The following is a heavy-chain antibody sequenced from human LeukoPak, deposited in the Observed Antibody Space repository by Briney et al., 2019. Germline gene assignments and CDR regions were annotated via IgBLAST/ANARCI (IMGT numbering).Heavy chain of an antibody. CDR1: GYSFTSYW. D-gene: IGHD6-19*01. V-gene: IGHV5-10-1*01. CDR2: IDPSDSQT. J-gene: IGHJ4*02. Sequence: GESLKISCQGSGYSFTSYWISWVRQMPGKGLEWMGRIDPSDSQTNYSPSFQGHVTISADKSISTVYLQWSRLKALDTAMYYCARGLAVANAAYWGRGTLVTVSS. CDR3: ARGLAVANAAY.